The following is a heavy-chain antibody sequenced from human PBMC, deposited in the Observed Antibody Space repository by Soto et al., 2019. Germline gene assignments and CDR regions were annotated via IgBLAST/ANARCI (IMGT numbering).Heavy chain of an antibody. CDR2: IYWNDDK. Sequence: QITLKESGPTLVKPTQTLTLTCTFSGFSLSTSGVGVGWIRQPPGKALEWLALIYWNDDKRYSPSLKSRLTITKDTSKNQVVLTMTNMDPVDTATYYCAHRRGVAGTIIPWFDPWRQGTLVTVSS. V-gene: IGHV2-5*01. CDR1: GFSLSTSGVG. J-gene: IGHJ5*02. D-gene: IGHD6-19*01. CDR3: AHRRGVAGTIIPWFDP.